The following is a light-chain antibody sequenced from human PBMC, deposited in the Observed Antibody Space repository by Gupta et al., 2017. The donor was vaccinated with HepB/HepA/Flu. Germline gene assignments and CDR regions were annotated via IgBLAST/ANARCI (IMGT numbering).Light chain of an antibody. J-gene: IGKJ2*04. CDR2: AAS. CDR3: QEYGGSSCS. CDR1: QYVVLDD. V-gene: IGKV3-20*01. Sequence: FALPQSPGLLSLSPGQRATLSCRASQYVVLDDLAWFQQRPGQAPRLLIYAASTRAAGIPDRFSGSGSGTDFTLTISRLEPEDFGVYYCQEYGGSSCSFGQGTKLDIK.